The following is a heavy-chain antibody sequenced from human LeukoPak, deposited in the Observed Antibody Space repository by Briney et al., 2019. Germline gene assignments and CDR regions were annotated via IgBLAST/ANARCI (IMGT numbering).Heavy chain of an antibody. CDR3: ARHDVAWNDVYWFDP. Sequence: KSGGSLRLSCAASGFTFSSYTMNWVHQAPGKGLEWVSSISSSGNAINYADSVKGRFTISRDNANNSLSLQMSSLRAEDTAVYYCARHDVAWNDVYWFDPWGQGTLVTVSS. CDR2: ISSSGNAI. CDR1: GFTFSSYT. J-gene: IGHJ5*02. V-gene: IGHV3-21*01. D-gene: IGHD1-1*01.